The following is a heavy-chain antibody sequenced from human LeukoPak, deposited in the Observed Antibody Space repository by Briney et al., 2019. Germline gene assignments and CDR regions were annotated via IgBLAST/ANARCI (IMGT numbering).Heavy chain of an antibody. CDR1: GLTVSSNY. CDR3: ASSPYGDYGDFDY. J-gene: IGHJ4*02. V-gene: IGHV3-66*01. Sequence: GGSLRLSCAASGLTVSSNYMSWVRQAPGKGLEWVSVIYSGGSTYYADSVKGRFTISRDNSKNTLYLQMNSLRAEDTAVYYCASSPYGDYGDFDYWGRGTLVTVSS. CDR2: IYSGGST. D-gene: IGHD4-17*01.